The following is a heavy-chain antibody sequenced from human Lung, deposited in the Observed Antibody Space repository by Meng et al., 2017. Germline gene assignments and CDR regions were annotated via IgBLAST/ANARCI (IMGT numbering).Heavy chain of an antibody. CDR3: ARGLSGASSWYLIRSGYFDY. CDR2: INHSGST. J-gene: IGHJ4*02. CDR1: GGAFSGYY. Sequence: QVQLQQWGAGMVKPSEPLSPTCAGYGGAFSGYYWSWIRQPPGKGLEWIGEINHSGSTNYNPSLKSRVTISVDTSKNQFSLKLSSVTAADTAVYYCARGLSGASSWYLIRSGYFDYWGQGTLVTVSS. D-gene: IGHD6-13*01. V-gene: IGHV4-34*01.